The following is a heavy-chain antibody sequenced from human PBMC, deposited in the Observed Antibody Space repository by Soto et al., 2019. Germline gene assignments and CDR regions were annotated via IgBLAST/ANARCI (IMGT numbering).Heavy chain of an antibody. CDR2: IDTKNGDT. Sequence: ASVKFSCKTSGYTCFSPGITWIRHTPGQGLEWLGLIDTKNGDTLYSHMVAGRLSLTTDTSTRTVQMELRNLRSDDSAVYYCARVSSSIVLIPDFGMDVWGQGTTVTVSS. J-gene: IGHJ6*02. CDR1: GYTCFSPG. V-gene: IGHV1-18*04. CDR3: ARVSSSIVLIPDFGMDV. D-gene: IGHD2-21*01.